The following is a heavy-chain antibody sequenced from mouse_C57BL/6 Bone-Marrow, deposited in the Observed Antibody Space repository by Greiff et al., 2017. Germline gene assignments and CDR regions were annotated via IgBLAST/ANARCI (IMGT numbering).Heavy chain of an antibody. Sequence: DVHLVESGGGLVQPGGSLKLSCAASGFTFSDYYMYWVRQTPEKRLEWVAYISNGGGNTYYPATVKGRFTITRDNAKNTLYLQMSRLKSEDTAVYYCASHISTGGATWYFDVWGTGTTVTVAS. V-gene: IGHV5-12*01. CDR2: ISNGGGNT. CDR1: GFTFSDYY. CDR3: ASHISTGGATWYFDV. D-gene: IGHD1-1*01. J-gene: IGHJ1*03.